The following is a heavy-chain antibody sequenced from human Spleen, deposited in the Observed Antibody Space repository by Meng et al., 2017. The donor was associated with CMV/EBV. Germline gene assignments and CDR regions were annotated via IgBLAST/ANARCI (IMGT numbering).Heavy chain of an antibody. J-gene: IGHJ5*02. Sequence: GGSLRLSCAASGFAFSGYSVNWVRQAPGKGLVWVSRINSDGSSRNYADSVKGRFTISRDNAKNTLYLQMNSLRAEDTAVYYCARSEFDPWGQGTLVTVSS. CDR2: INSDGSSR. V-gene: IGHV3-74*01. CDR3: ARSEFDP. CDR1: GFAFSGYS.